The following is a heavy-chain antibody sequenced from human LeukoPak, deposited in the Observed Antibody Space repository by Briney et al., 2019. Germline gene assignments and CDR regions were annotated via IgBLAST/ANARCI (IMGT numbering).Heavy chain of an antibody. CDR2: INPSGGST. V-gene: IGHV1-46*01. J-gene: IGHJ4*02. CDR3: ARGSLVVAASYYFDY. Sequence: ASVKASCKASGYTFTSYYIRSVRHAPRRGLEWMGIINPSGGSTSYKQKLQGRVTMTRDTSTSTVYMELSSLRSEDTAVYYCARGSLVVAASYYFDYWGQGTLVTVSS. CDR1: GYTFTSYY. D-gene: IGHD2-15*01.